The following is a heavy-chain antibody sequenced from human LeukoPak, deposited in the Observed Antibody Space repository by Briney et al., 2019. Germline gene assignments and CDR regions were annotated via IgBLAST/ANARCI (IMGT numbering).Heavy chain of an antibody. Sequence: GRSLRLSCAASGFTFSSYGMHWVPHAPGKGLEWVAVISYDGSNKYYADSAKGRFTISRDNSKNTLYLQMNSLRAEDTAVYYCARTRGAFDIWGQGTMVSVSS. J-gene: IGHJ3*02. CDR3: ARTRGAFDI. CDR2: ISYDGSNK. V-gene: IGHV3-30*03. CDR1: GFTFSSYG.